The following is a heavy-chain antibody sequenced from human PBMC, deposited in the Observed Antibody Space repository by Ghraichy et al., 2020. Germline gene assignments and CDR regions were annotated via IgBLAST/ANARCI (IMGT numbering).Heavy chain of an antibody. V-gene: IGHV4-34*01. D-gene: IGHD3-16*02. CDR1: GGSFSGYY. CDR3: ARGPSQVIPLYAIDY. Sequence: SETLSLTCAVYGGSFSGYYWSWIRQPPGKGLEWIGEINHSGSTNYNPSLKSRVTISVDTSKNQFSLKLSSVTAADTAVYYCARGPSQVIPLYAIDYWGQGTLVTVSS. J-gene: IGHJ4*02. CDR2: INHSGST.